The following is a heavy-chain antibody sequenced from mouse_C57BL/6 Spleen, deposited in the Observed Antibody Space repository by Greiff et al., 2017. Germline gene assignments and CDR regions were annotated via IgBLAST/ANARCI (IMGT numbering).Heavy chain of an antibody. CDR1: GYAFSSYW. D-gene: IGHD2-4*01. V-gene: IGHV1-80*01. CDR3: ARRVYDDYDDAFAY. CDR2: IYPGDGDT. Sequence: VQLQQSGAELVKPGASVKISCKASGYAFSSYWMNWVKQRPGKGLEWIGQIYPGDGDTNYNGKFKGKAPLTADKSSGTAYMPLSSLTSEDSAVYFCARRVYDDYDDAFAYWGQGTLVTVSA. J-gene: IGHJ3*01.